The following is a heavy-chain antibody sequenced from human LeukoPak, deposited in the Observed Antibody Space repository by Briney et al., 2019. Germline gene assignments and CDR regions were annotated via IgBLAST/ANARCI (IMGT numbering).Heavy chain of an antibody. CDR3: ARGYYDLRIYYYYYMDV. CDR2: IFYSGST. V-gene: IGHV4-39*07. Sequence: SETLSLTCTVSGGSISTSNYYWGWIRQPPGKGLEWIGNIFYSGSTYYSPSLKSRVTISLDTSRNQFSLKLTSVTAADTAVYYCARGYYDLRIYYYYYMDVWGKGTTVTVSS. D-gene: IGHD3-3*01. CDR1: GGSISTSNYY. J-gene: IGHJ6*03.